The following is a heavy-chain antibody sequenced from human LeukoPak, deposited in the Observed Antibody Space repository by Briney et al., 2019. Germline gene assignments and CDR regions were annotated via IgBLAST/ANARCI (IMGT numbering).Heavy chain of an antibody. CDR2: IYPGDSDT. Sequence: GESLKISCKGSGYSFTSYWIGWVRQMPGKGLEWMGIIYPGDSDTRYSPSFQGQVTISADKSISTAHLQWSSLKASGTAMYYCARLGVDYYDSTNYFQHWGQGTLVTVSS. D-gene: IGHD3-22*01. CDR3: ARLGVDYYDSTNYFQH. CDR1: GYSFTSYW. V-gene: IGHV5-51*01. J-gene: IGHJ1*01.